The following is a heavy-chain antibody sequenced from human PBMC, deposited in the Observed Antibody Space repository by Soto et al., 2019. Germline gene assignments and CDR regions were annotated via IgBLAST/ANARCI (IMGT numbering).Heavy chain of an antibody. J-gene: IGHJ4*02. Sequence: QLQLQESGPGLVKPSGTLSLTCAVSGGSISSSHWWSWVRQPPGKGLEWIGEIYHTGTTNYNPSLIRRTTLSIDNANRQLSLILSSVTAADPAVYYCARGPDLGWDWGQGTLVTVSS. CDR1: GGSISSSHW. CDR3: ARGPDLGWD. V-gene: IGHV4-4*02. CDR2: IYHTGTT. D-gene: IGHD2-21*01.